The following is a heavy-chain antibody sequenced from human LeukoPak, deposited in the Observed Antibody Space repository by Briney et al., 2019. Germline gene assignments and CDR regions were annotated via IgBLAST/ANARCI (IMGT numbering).Heavy chain of an antibody. CDR1: GGSFSGYY. Sequence: SETLSLTCAVYGGSFSGYYWSWIRQPPGKGLEWIGEINHSGSTNYNPSLKSRVTISVDTSKNQFSLKLSSVTAADTAVYYCARVPGLFWSGYYEEVGMDVWGQGTTVTVSS. J-gene: IGHJ6*02. D-gene: IGHD3-3*01. V-gene: IGHV4-34*01. CDR3: ARVPGLFWSGYYEEVGMDV. CDR2: INHSGST.